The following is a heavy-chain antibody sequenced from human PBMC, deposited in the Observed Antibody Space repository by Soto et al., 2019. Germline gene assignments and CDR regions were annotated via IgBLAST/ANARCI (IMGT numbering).Heavy chain of an antibody. CDR3: ARAPAAIKAVEDF. CDR2: IKTDGSEK. J-gene: IGHJ4*02. D-gene: IGHD2-2*01. Sequence: PGGSLRLSCAASGFTFSSYWMSWVRQAPGKGLEWVANIKTDGSEKYYVDSVKGRFTISRDNVENSLYLQMNSLRAEDTAVYYCARAPAAIKAVEDFWGQGTLVTVSS. CDR1: GFTFSSYW. V-gene: IGHV3-7*04.